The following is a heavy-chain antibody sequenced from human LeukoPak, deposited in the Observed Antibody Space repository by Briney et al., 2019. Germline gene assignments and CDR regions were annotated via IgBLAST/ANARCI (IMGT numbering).Heavy chain of an antibody. D-gene: IGHD1-26*01. CDR2: ISYDGSDQ. Sequence: GGSLRLSCAPSGFIFSSYAMHWVRQAPGKGLEWVALISYDGSDQYYADSVKGRFTISRDNSKNTLYLQMNSLRAEDTAVYYCARSFSGSYPNFDYWGQGALVTVSS. CDR1: GFIFSSYA. V-gene: IGHV3-30*04. J-gene: IGHJ4*02. CDR3: ARSFSGSYPNFDY.